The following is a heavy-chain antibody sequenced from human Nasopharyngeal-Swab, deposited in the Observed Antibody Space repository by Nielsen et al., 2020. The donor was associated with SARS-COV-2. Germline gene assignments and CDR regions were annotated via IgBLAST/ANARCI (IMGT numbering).Heavy chain of an antibody. Sequence: GESLKISCAASGFTFSSYSMNWVRQAPGKGLEWVSSISSSSSYIYYADSVKGRSTISRDNAKNSLYLQMNSLRAEDTAVYYCARDRFTGVKYFDYWGQGTLVTVSS. J-gene: IGHJ4*02. CDR1: GFTFSSYS. D-gene: IGHD1-14*01. CDR2: ISSSSSYI. CDR3: ARDRFTGVKYFDY. V-gene: IGHV3-21*01.